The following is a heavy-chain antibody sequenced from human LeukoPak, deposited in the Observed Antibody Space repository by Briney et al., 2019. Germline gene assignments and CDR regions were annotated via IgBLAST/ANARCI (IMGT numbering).Heavy chain of an antibody. D-gene: IGHD7-27*01. CDR1: GGSISSYY. Sequence: SEALSLTCTVSGGSISSYYWSWIRQPPGKGLEWIGYIYYSGSTSYNPSLKSRVTISVDTSKNQFSLKLSSVTAADTAVYYCARFRLGSDYYHMDVWGKGTTVTVSS. CDR3: ARFRLGSDYYHMDV. J-gene: IGHJ6*03. CDR2: IYYSGST. V-gene: IGHV4-59*01.